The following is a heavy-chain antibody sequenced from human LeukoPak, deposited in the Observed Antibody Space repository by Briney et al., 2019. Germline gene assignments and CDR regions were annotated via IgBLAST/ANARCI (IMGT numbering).Heavy chain of an antibody. CDR2: ISSSSSYI. J-gene: IGHJ4*02. Sequence: GGSLRLSCAASGFTFSSYSMNWVRQAPGKGLEGVSSISSSSSYIEYADSVKGRLNISRDNAKKSLCLQMNSLRAEDTAVYYCAREGYCSSTSCSGSCDYWGQGTLVTVSS. CDR1: GFTFSSYS. CDR3: AREGYCSSTSCSGSCDY. V-gene: IGHV3-21*01. D-gene: IGHD2-2*01.